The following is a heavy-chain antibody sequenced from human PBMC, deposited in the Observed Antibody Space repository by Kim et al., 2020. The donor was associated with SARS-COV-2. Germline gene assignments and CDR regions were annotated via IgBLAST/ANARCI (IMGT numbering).Heavy chain of an antibody. CDR1: GVSISSYY. D-gene: IGHD1-26*01. CDR2: IYYSGST. J-gene: IGHJ6*01. Sequence: SETLSLTCTVSGVSISSYYWSWIRQPPGKGLEWIGYIYYSGSTHYNPSLKSRVTISVDTSKNQFSLKLSSVTAADTAVYYCARDGPYSGSSRYYYYGMDV. V-gene: IGHV4-59*01. CDR3: ARDGPYSGSSRYYYYGMDV.